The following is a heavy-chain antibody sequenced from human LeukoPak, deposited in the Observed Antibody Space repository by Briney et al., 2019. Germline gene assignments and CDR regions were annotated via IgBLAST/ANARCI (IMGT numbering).Heavy chain of an antibody. CDR1: GLPIADFA. Sequence: QAGGSLRLSCVASGLPIADFAMHWVRQAPGKGLEWVSLISGDGVSTFYADSVKGRFSISRDNSKNSLYLEMNSLRTEDAAMYYCAKVSGKFDYWGQGTLVAVSS. CDR2: ISGDGVST. V-gene: IGHV3-43*02. CDR3: AKVSGKFDY. J-gene: IGHJ4*02.